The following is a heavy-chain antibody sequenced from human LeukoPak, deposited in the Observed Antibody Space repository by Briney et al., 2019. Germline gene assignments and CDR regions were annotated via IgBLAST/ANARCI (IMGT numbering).Heavy chain of an antibody. D-gene: IGHD3-3*01. J-gene: IGHJ5*02. Sequence: ASVKVSCKASGYTFTSYGISWVRQAPGQGPEWMGWISAYNGNTNYAQKLQGRVTMTTDTSTSTAYMELRSLRSDDTAVYYCARHPYDFWSGYYHNWFDPWGQGTLVTVSS. CDR1: GYTFTSYG. CDR2: ISAYNGNT. V-gene: IGHV1-18*01. CDR3: ARHPYDFWSGYYHNWFDP.